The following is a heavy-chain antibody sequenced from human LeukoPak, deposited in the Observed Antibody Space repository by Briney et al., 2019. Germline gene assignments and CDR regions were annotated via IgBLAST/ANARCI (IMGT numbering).Heavy chain of an antibody. J-gene: IGHJ6*03. V-gene: IGHV4-59*11. CDR2: ISNSGST. CDR3: GRDALVGYFSYYYMDV. CDR1: GGSISSHY. D-gene: IGHD2-15*01. Sequence: SETLSLTCTVSGGSISSHYWTWIRQSPVKGLEWIGDISNSGSTSYNPSLKSRVTISIDTSKNQVSLKLSSVTAADTAVYYCGRDALVGYFSYYYMDVWGKGTTVTVSS.